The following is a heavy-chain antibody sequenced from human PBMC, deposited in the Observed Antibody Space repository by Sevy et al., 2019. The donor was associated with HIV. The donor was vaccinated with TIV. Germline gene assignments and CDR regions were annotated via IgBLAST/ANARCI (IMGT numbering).Heavy chain of an antibody. J-gene: IGHJ6*02. V-gene: IGHV3-30*04. CDR1: GFTFSSYA. D-gene: IGHD2-15*01. Sequence: GGSLRLSCAASGFTFSSYAMHWVRQAPGKGLEWVAVISYDGSNKYYADSVKGRFTISRDNSKNTLYLQMNSLRAEDTAVHYCTRSLGYCSGGSCPYYYYYGMDVWGQGTTVTVSS. CDR3: TRSLGYCSGGSCPYYYYYGMDV. CDR2: ISYDGSNK.